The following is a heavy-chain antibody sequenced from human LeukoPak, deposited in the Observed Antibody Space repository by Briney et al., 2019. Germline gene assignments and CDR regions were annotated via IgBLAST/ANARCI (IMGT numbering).Heavy chain of an antibody. D-gene: IGHD3-9*01. CDR1: GFTFSHAW. CDR2: IKSEPDGATT. V-gene: IGHV3-15*01. J-gene: IGHJ4*02. CDR3: ATTYYDDPLTGPSPTFDY. Sequence: GGSLRLSCAASGFTFSHAWMRWVRQAPGKGLEWVGRIKSEPDGATTDYAAPVKGRFTISRDISKNTLYLQMNSLNTEDTAVYFCATTYYDDPLTGPSPTFDYWGQGTLVTVSS.